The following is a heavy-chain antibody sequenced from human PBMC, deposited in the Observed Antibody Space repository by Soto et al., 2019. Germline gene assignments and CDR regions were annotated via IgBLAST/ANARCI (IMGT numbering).Heavy chain of an antibody. J-gene: IGHJ4*02. D-gene: IGHD2-2*01. CDR2: IYHSGST. Sequence: TETLSLTCAASGDSISSSNCWSWDRQPPGKGLEWIGEIYHSGSTNYNPSLKSRVTISVDKSKNQFSLKLSSVTAADTAVYYCASVYCISTSCYESDYWGQGTLVTVSS. CDR3: ASVYCISTSCYESDY. CDR1: GDSISSSNC. V-gene: IGHV4-4*02.